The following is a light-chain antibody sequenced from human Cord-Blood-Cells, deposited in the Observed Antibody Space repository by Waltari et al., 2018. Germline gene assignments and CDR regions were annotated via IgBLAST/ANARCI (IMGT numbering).Light chain of an antibody. CDR2: AAS. CDR3: QLSYSTRT. J-gene: IGKJ4*01. CDR1: QSISSY. V-gene: IGKV1-39*01. Sequence: DIQMTQSLSSLSASVGDRVTITCRASQSISSYLNWYQQKPGKAPKLLIYAASSLQSGVPSRFSGSGSGTDFTLSISSLQPEDFATYYCQLSYSTRTFGGGTRVEI.